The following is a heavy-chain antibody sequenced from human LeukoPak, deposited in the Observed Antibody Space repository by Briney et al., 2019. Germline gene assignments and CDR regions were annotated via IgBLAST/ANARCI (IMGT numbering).Heavy chain of an antibody. Sequence: GESLKISCKGSGYSFTSYWIGWARQMPGKGLEWVGIIYPGDSDTRYSPSFQGQVTVSADKSISTAYLQWSSLKASDTAMYYCARLYDILTGNSFDYWGQGTLVTVSS. D-gene: IGHD3-9*01. CDR3: ARLYDILTGNSFDY. CDR1: GYSFTSYW. V-gene: IGHV5-51*01. J-gene: IGHJ4*02. CDR2: IYPGDSDT.